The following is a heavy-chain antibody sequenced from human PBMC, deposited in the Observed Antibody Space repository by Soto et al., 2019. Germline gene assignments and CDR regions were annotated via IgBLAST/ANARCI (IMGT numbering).Heavy chain of an antibody. D-gene: IGHD2-15*01. CDR3: ATRFAVVEVATDY. CDR2: IAYDGRNK. CDR1: GFTFSSYG. Sequence: QVQLVESGGGVVQPGTSLRLSCAASGFTFSSYGMHWVRQAPGKGLEWVGVIAYDGRNKWYAYSVRGRFTISRDNSKNTLFLQTNSLTAEDTAVYYCATRFAVVEVATDYWGQGTLVTVSS. V-gene: IGHV3-30*03. J-gene: IGHJ4*02.